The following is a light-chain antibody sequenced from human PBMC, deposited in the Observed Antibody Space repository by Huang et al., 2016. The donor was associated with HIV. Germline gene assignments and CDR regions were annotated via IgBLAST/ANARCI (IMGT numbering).Light chain of an antibody. CDR2: LGS. J-gene: IGKJ1*01. V-gene: IGKV2-28*01. CDR3: MQALQTPWT. Sequence: VMTQSPLSLSVTPGEPASISWRSSQSLLHSNGYYYLDWYVQKPGQSPQLLIYLGSYRASGVPDRFSGGGSGTDFTLKISRVEADDVGIYYCMQALQTPWTFGQGTKVAIK. CDR1: QSLLHSNGYYY.